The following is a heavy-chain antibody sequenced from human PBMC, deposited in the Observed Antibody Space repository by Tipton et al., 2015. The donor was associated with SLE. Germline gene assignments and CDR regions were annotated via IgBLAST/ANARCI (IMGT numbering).Heavy chain of an antibody. D-gene: IGHD6-13*01. V-gene: IGHV4-39*07. J-gene: IGHJ4*02. Sequence: TLSLTCTVSGGSLSSSSYYWGWIRQPPGKGLEWIGSIYYSGSTYYNPSLKSRVTISVDTSKNQFSLKLSSVTAADTAVYYCARDQGIAAAGAPGYWGQGTLVTVSS. CDR2: IYYSGST. CDR3: ARDQGIAAAGAPGY. CDR1: GGSLSSSSYY.